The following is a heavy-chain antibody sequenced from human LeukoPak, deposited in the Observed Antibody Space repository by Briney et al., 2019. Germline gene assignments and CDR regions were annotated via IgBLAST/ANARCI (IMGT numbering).Heavy chain of an antibody. J-gene: IGHJ4*02. D-gene: IGHD1-26*01. CDR1: GFIFSNYV. CDR3: AKGGKWDVTPFDY. Sequence: GRSLRLSCAASGFIFSNYVMHWVRQAPGKGLEWMTMISYDGNNKYYADSVKGRFTISRDNSKNTLYLQVNSLRAEDTAVYYCAKGGKWDVTPFDYWGQGTLVTVSS. CDR2: ISYDGNNK. V-gene: IGHV3-30*04.